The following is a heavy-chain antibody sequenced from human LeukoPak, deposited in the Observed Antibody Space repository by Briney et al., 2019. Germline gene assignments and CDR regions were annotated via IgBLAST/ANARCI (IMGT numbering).Heavy chain of an antibody. CDR2: ISGSGGST. Sequence: GGSLRLSCAASGFIFGDYNMNWVRQAPGKGLEWVSAISGSGGSTYYADSVKGRFTISRDNSKNTLYLQMNSLRAEDTAVYYCAKDVYSSGPSPFDYWGQGTLVTVSS. D-gene: IGHD6-19*01. CDR3: AKDVYSSGPSPFDY. J-gene: IGHJ4*02. V-gene: IGHV3-23*01. CDR1: GFIFGDYN.